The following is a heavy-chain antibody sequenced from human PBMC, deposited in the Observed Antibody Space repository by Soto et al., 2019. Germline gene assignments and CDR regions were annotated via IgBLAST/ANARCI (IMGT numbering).Heavy chain of an antibody. CDR1: GESISSGGYY. V-gene: IGHV4-31*03. J-gene: IGHJ4*02. D-gene: IGHD6-6*01. Sequence: QVQLQESGPGLVKASQTLSLICSVSGESISSGGYYWSWIRHHPGKGLEWIGYIYDSESAYYNPSLKSRVTISMDTYKNHFAMKLRSVTAADTAVYYCARASSSSSAADYWGQGTLITVSS. CDR3: ARASSSSSAADY. CDR2: IYDSESA.